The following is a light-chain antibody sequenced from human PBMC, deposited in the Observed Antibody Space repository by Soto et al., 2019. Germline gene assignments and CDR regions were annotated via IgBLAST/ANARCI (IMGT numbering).Light chain of an antibody. V-gene: IGKV1-5*03. CDR2: RAS. Sequence: IQMTQSPSTLSASVGDRVTITCRASQSISSWLAWYQQKPGKAPKLLIYRASSLESGVPSRFSGSGFGTEFTLTISSLQPDDFATYYCQQYNSYSLTFGGGTKVDIK. CDR1: QSISSW. J-gene: IGKJ4*01. CDR3: QQYNSYSLT.